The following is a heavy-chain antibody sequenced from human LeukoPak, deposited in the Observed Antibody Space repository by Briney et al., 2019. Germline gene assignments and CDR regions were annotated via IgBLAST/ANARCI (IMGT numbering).Heavy chain of an antibody. CDR2: INPNSGGT. V-gene: IGHV1-2*02. J-gene: IGHJ5*02. CDR3: ARSVPAARGNWFDP. CDR1: GYIFTGYY. Sequence: ASVQVSCKASGYIFTGYYMHWVRQAPGQGLEWMGWINPNSGGTNYAQKFQGRVTMTRDTSISTAYMELSRLRSDDTAVYYCARSVPAARGNWFDPWGQGTLVTVSS. D-gene: IGHD2-2*01.